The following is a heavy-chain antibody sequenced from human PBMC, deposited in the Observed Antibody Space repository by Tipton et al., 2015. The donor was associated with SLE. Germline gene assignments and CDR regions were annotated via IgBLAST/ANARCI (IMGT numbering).Heavy chain of an antibody. D-gene: IGHD3-10*01. CDR3: ARGHYGSGRCDY. Sequence: TLSLTCTVSGGSLSSSSYYWGWIRQPPGKGLEWIGSIYYSGSTYYNPSLKSRVTISVDTSKNQFSPKLSSVTAADTAVYYCARGHYGSGRCDYWGQGTLVTVSS. J-gene: IGHJ4*02. V-gene: IGHV4-39*01. CDR1: GGSLSSSSYY. CDR2: IYYSGST.